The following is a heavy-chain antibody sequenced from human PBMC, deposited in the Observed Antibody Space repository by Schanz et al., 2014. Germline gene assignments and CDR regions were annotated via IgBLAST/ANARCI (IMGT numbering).Heavy chain of an antibody. V-gene: IGHV1-69*09. CDR2: IIPSLGLA. Sequence: QVQLVQSGAEVKKPGASVKVSCKASGYTFSTYTISWVRQAPGQGLEWMGRIIPSLGLAKYEQKFQDKVTITADTSTTTAYMELSGLRSEDTAVYYCARDRLECGAECYSVEVFEIWGQGTLVIVSS. CDR3: ARDRLECGAECYSVEVFEI. D-gene: IGHD2-21*01. J-gene: IGHJ4*02. CDR1: GYTFSTYT.